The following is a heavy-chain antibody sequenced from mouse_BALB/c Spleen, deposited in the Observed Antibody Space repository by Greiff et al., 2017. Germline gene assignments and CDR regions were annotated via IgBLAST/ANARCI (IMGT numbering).Heavy chain of an antibody. CDR3: APAWFAD. J-gene: IGHJ3*01. V-gene: IGHV1-7*01. Sequence: VQLQQSGAELAKPGASVKMSCKASGYTFTSYWMHWVKQRPGQGLEWIGYINPSTGYTEYNQKFKDKATLTADKSSSTAYMQLSSLTSEDSAVYYCAPAWFADWGQGTLVTVSA. CDR2: INPSTGYT. CDR1: GYTFTSYW.